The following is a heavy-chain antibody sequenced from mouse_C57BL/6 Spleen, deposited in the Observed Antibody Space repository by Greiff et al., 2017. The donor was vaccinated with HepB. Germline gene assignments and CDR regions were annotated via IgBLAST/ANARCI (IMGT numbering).Heavy chain of an antibody. V-gene: IGHV2-6-1*01. J-gene: IGHJ4*01. D-gene: IGHD1-1*01. Sequence: VQLQESGPGLVAPSQSLSITCTVSGFSLTSYGVHWVRQPPGKGLEWLVVIWSDGSTTYNSALKSRLSISKDNSKSQVFLKMNSLQTDDTAMYYCARHGYYGSSYDYYAMDYWGQGTSVTVSS. CDR1: GFSLTSYG. CDR2: IWSDGST. CDR3: ARHGYYGSSYDYYAMDY.